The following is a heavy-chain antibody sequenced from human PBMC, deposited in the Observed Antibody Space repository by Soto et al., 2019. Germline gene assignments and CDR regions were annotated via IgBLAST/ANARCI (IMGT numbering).Heavy chain of an antibody. V-gene: IGHV3-23*01. D-gene: IGHD6-19*01. CDR2: ISGPGGST. CDR1: GFIFSNSA. J-gene: IGHJ5*02. Sequence: EVQLLESGGGLVQQGGSLRLSCEASGFIFSNSAMTWVRQAAGKGLEWVSSISGPGGSTYYADSVQGLFTISRDNSKNTLLLQMNSLRADDTALYFCARDERIAVAGTDTWGQGTLVTVTS. CDR3: ARDERIAVAGTDT.